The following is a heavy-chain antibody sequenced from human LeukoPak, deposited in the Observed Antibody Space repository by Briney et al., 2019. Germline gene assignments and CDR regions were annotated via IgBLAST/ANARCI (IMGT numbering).Heavy chain of an antibody. CDR3: AKDPYGETTYYFGY. V-gene: IGHV3-23*01. CDR2: TSGSGGST. J-gene: IGHJ4*02. CDR1: GFTFSSYA. D-gene: IGHD4/OR15-4a*01. Sequence: GGSLRLYCAAFGFTFSSYAMSWVRQAPGKGLEWVSGTSGSGGSTYYADSVKGRFTISRDNSKNTLYPQMNSLRAEDTAVYYCAKDPYGETTYYFGYWGQGTLVTVSS.